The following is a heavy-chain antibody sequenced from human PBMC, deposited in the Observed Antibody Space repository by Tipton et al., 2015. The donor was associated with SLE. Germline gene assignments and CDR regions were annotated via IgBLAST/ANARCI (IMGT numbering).Heavy chain of an antibody. CDR2: ISGSDGST. CDR3: ARRNSESGAFDM. D-gene: IGHD3-10*01. CDR1: RFTFSPYG. Sequence: SLRLSCAASRFTFSPYGMRWVRPSPEKGLEWVSSISGSDGSTYYADSVKGRFTISRDNSKNTLYLQMNSLRAEDTAVYYCARRNSESGAFDMWGQGTLVTVSS. V-gene: IGHV3-23*01. J-gene: IGHJ3*02.